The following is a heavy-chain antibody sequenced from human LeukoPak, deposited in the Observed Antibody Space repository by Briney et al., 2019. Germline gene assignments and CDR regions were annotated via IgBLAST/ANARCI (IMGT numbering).Heavy chain of an antibody. J-gene: IGHJ4*02. D-gene: IGHD5-18*01. V-gene: IGHV3-66*02. CDR2: IYSGGST. CDR3: ARSASGYRTNYYFDY. CDR1: GFTVSSNY. Sequence: GGSLRLSCAASGFTVSSNYMSWVRQAPGKGLEWVSVIYSGGSTYYADPVKGRFTISRDNSKNTLYLQMNSLRAEDTAVYYCARSASGYRTNYYFDYWGQGTLVTVSS.